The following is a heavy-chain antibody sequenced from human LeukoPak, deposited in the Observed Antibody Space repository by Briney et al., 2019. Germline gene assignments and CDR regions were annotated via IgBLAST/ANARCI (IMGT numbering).Heavy chain of an antibody. V-gene: IGHV3-23*01. Sequence: GGSLRLSCAASGFTFSNYAMSWVRQAPGKGLEWVSAISGSGGNTYYADSVKGRFTISRDNSKNSLYLQMNSLRVEDTAVYYCARDTLQGCFDFWGQGALVSVSS. CDR2: ISGSGGNT. CDR1: GFTFSNYA. CDR3: ARDTLQGCFDF. J-gene: IGHJ4*02. D-gene: IGHD2-15*01.